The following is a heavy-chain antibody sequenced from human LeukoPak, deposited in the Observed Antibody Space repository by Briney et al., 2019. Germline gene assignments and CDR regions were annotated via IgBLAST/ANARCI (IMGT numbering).Heavy chain of an antibody. CDR3: VRVVTVSNTDPAFDI. CDR2: IWYDGSNK. J-gene: IGHJ3*02. V-gene: IGHV3-33*08. CDR1: RFIFSNYA. Sequence: PGGSLRLSCAASRFIFSNYAMHWVRQAPGKGLEWVAVIWYDGSNKHYADSVKGRFTISRDNSKSTLYLQMNSLRAEDTAVYYCVRVVTVSNTDPAFDIWGQGTMVTVSS. D-gene: IGHD2-21*02.